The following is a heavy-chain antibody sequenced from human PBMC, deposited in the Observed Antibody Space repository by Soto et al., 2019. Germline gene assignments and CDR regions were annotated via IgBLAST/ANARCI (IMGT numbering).Heavy chain of an antibody. CDR3: ARDRGRGYCTGGLCYLGLEP. V-gene: IGHV3-30-3*01. J-gene: IGHJ5*02. CDR1: GFTFSHFA. CDR2: ISFNETNG. D-gene: IGHD2-8*02. Sequence: WGSLRLSCAASGFTFSHFAMHWVRQDPGKGLEWISVISFNETNGFFADSVKGRFSISRDNSANRLYLQMTNLRPEDTAIYYCARDRGRGYCTGGLCYLGLEPWGQGNPVNVST.